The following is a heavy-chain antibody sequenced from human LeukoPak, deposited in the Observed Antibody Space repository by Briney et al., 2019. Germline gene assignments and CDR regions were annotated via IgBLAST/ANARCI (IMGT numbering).Heavy chain of an antibody. CDR1: GFSLSTSGVG. V-gene: IGHV2-5*02. CDR3: AHTDDFWSGYPPGWFDP. Sequence: ESGPTLVKPTQTLTLTCTFSGFSLSTSGVGVGWIRQPPGKAPEWLALIYWDDDKRYSPSLKSRLTITKDTSKNQVVLTMTNMDPVDTATYYCAHTDDFWSGYPPGWFDPCGQGTLVTVSS. CDR2: IYWDDDK. J-gene: IGHJ5*02. D-gene: IGHD3-3*01.